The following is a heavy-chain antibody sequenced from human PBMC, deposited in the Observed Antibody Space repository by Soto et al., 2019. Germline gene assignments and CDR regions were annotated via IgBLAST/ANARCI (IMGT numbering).Heavy chain of an antibody. CDR3: ASQRAGIGNSGYGY. CDR1: GYTFTSYG. J-gene: IGHJ4*02. V-gene: IGHV1-18*01. Sequence: QVQLVQSGAEVKKPGASVKVSCKASGYTFTSYGISWVRQAPEQGLEWMGWISAYNGNTNYAQKLQGRVTMTTDTSTSRADMELRSLRSDDPAVYYCASQRAGIGNSGYGYWGQGTLVTVSS. D-gene: IGHD5-12*01. CDR2: ISAYNGNT.